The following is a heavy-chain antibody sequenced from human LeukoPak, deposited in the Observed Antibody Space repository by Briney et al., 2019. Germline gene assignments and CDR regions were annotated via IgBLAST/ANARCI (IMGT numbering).Heavy chain of an antibody. J-gene: IGHJ6*02. Sequence: PSETLSLTCTVSGGSISSSSYYWGWIRQPPGKGLEWIGSIYYSGSTYYNPSLKSRVTISVDTSKNQFSLKLSSVTAADTAVYYCARLGGVGLLLWFGELSSLGPHYGMDVWGQGTTVTVSS. V-gene: IGHV4-39*07. CDR1: GGSISSSSYY. CDR2: IYYSGST. CDR3: ARLGGVGLLLWFGELSSLGPHYGMDV. D-gene: IGHD3-10*01.